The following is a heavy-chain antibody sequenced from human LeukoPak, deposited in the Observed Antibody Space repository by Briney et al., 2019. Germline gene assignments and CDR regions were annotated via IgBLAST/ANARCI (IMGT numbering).Heavy chain of an antibody. CDR2: LYHNGTT. Sequence: PSETLSLTCAVYGGSFNGYYWGWIRQSPGKGLEWIGSLYHNGTTYYNPSLESRVTLSVDTSKNQVSLKLRSVTAADTAVYYCTRGTTMIVVSTIDYWGQGTLVTVSS. CDR1: GGSFNGYY. D-gene: IGHD3-22*01. J-gene: IGHJ4*02. V-gene: IGHV4-38-2*01. CDR3: TRGTTMIVVSTIDY.